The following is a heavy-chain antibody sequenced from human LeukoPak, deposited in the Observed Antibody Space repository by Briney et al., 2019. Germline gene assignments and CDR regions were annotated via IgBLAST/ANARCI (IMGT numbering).Heavy chain of an antibody. CDR2: IYYSGST. Sequence: PSETLSLTCTASGGSISSESYYWGWIRQPPGKGLEWIGSIYYSGSTYYNPSLRSRITISLDTSKNQFSLKLSSVTAADTAVYYCARYSSSSERSFYYYGMDVWGQGTTVTVSS. CDR3: ARYSSSSERSFYYYGMDV. CDR1: GGSISSESYY. D-gene: IGHD6-6*01. V-gene: IGHV4-31*03. J-gene: IGHJ6*02.